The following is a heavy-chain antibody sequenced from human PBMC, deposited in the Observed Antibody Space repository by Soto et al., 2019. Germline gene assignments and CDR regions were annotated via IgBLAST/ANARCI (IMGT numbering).Heavy chain of an antibody. D-gene: IGHD2-2*02. V-gene: IGHV4-59*01. CDR2: IISSGIT. CDR3: ATSYGNAWYTY. J-gene: IGHJ4*02. CDR1: GGSINRYY. Sequence: SETLSLTCTVSGGSINRYYWSWIRQPPGKGLEWLGYIISSGITNYNPSLKSRVTISVDTSKNQFTLQLTSVTVADTAVYYCATSYGNAWYTYWGQGTQVTVS.